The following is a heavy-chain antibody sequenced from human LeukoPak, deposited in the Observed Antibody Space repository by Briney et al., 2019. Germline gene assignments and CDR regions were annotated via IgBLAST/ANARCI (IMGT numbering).Heavy chain of an antibody. CDR2: IYDSGSN. D-gene: IGHD6-19*01. CDR1: GGSISSSSYY. CDR3: ARRVGQCLVRWDS. Sequence: PSETLSLTCTASGGSISSSSYYWGWNGQRQGKGLEWIVSIYDSGSNYDNPSLKSLFTISVYTTKNQFSRKLSSVTAADTSVSYCARRVGQCLVRWDSCGQGTLVTVSS. V-gene: IGHV4-39*01. J-gene: IGHJ4*02.